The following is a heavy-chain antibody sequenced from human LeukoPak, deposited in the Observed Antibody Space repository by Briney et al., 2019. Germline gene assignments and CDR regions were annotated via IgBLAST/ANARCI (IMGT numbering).Heavy chain of an antibody. D-gene: IGHD3-22*01. J-gene: IGHJ4*02. Sequence: SVKVSCKASGGTFSSYAISWVRQAPGQWLEWMGRIIPILGIANYAQKFQGRVTITADKSTSTAYMELSSLRSEDTAVYYCARDRNYDSSGYSDYWGQGTLVTVSS. V-gene: IGHV1-69*04. CDR1: GGTFSSYA. CDR3: ARDRNYDSSGYSDY. CDR2: IIPILGIA.